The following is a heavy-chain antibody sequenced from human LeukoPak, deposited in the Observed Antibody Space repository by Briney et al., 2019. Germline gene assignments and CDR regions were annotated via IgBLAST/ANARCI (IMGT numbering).Heavy chain of an antibody. Sequence: SETLSLTCAVYGGSFSGYYWSWIRQPPGKGLEWIGEINHSGSTNYNPSLKSRVTISVDTSKNQFSLKLSSVTAADTAVYYCAKDWARFGSGYYYFDYWGQGTLVTVSS. CDR3: AKDWARFGSGYYYFDY. CDR1: GGSFSGYY. V-gene: IGHV4-34*01. CDR2: INHSGST. D-gene: IGHD3-22*01. J-gene: IGHJ4*02.